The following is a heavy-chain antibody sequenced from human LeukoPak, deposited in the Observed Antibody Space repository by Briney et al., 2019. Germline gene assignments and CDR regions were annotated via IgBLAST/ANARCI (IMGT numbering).Heavy chain of an antibody. CDR3: ARVEGP. J-gene: IGHJ4*02. Sequence: GGSLRLSCAASGFIFKDYWMSWVRQAPGKGLEWVANIKQDGSQKYYVDSVKGRFTISRDNAKNSLYLQMNSLRAEDTAMYYCARVEGPWGQGTLVTVSS. V-gene: IGHV3-7*03. CDR2: IKQDGSQK. CDR1: GFIFKDYW.